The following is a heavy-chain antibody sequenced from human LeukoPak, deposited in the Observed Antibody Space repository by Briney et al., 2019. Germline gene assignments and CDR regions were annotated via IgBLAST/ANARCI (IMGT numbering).Heavy chain of an antibody. J-gene: IGHJ3*02. CDR3: AKSNGYGLVDI. CDR1: GGSFSDYY. Sequence: SETLSLTCAVYGGSFSDYYWSWIRQPPGKGLEWIGEIYHSGNTNYNPSLKSRVIMSIDKSKNQFSLKLSSVTAADTAVYYCAKSNGYGLVDIWGQGTMVTVSS. V-gene: IGHV4-34*01. D-gene: IGHD3-10*01. CDR2: IYHSGNT.